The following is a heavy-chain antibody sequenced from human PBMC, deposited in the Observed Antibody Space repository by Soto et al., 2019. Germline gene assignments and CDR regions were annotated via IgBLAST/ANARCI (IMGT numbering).Heavy chain of an antibody. CDR1: GSTFSSCW. J-gene: IGHJ4*01. Sequence: GGSLTVSCAASGSTFSSCWMLWVRQVPWKRLVWVARINSDGSRTVYEDSVKGRFTISRDNAANTLYLQMNSPRAEDTAIYYCVRAPGQSPIDCWGHGSLVTVPS. CDR2: INSDGSRT. V-gene: IGHV3-74*01. CDR3: VRAPGQSPIDC.